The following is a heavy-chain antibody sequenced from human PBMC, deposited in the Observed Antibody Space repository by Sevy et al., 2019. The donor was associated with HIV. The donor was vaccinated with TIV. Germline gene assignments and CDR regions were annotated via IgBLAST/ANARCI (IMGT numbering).Heavy chain of an antibody. J-gene: IGHJ6*02. D-gene: IGHD6-6*01. V-gene: IGHV1-69*13. CDR3: ARDLGRQLGYYYGMDV. Sequence: SVKVSCKASGGTFSSYAISWVRQAPGQGLEWMGGIIPIFGTAYYAQKFQGRVTITADESTSTAYMELSSLRSEDTAVYYCARDLGRQLGYYYGMDVWGQGTTVTVSS. CDR1: GGTFSSYA. CDR2: IIPIFGTA.